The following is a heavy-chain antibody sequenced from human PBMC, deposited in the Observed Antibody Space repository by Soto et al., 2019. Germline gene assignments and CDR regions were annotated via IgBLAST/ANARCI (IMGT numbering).Heavy chain of an antibody. CDR1: GYSFTAHY. CDR2: LKTDNGGT. J-gene: IGHJ6*02. V-gene: IGHV1-2*02. D-gene: IGHD3-10*01. Sequence: ASVKVSCKASGYSFTAHYMHWVRQVSGKRLEYLGWLKTDNGGTYYAPKFLGRVTFTRDTSTNTADMAVSGLHSDDTALYFCARDCCPLGSRSPCPIYGLDFWGQGATVAVA. CDR3: ARDCCPLGSRSPCPIYGLDF.